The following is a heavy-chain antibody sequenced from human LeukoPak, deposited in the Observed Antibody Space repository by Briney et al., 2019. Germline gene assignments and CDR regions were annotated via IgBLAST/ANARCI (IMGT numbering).Heavy chain of an antibody. CDR3: TKGRGI. CDR1: GGSISSGSYD. J-gene: IGHJ4*02. CDR2: IYTSGST. D-gene: IGHD3-10*01. Sequence: PSETLSLTCTVSGGSISSGSYDWYWIRQPAGKGLEWIGHIYTSGSTDYNPSLKGRVTISVATSKNQFSLKLTSVTAADTAIYYCTKGRGIWGQGTLVTVSS. V-gene: IGHV4-61*09.